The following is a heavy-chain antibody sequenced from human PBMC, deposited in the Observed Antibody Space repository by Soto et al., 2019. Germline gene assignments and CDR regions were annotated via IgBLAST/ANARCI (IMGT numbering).Heavy chain of an antibody. V-gene: IGHV3-21*01. J-gene: IGHJ5*02. CDR3: TRDQGGSYDSWFDP. Sequence: EVQVVESGGGLVKPGGSLRLSCNFSFSMYSMDWVRQAPGKGLEWVASISSGSAFIKYADSVKGRFTNSRDNAKNSVSLQMDSLIVEDTAMYYCTRDQGGSYDSWFDPWGRGTLVTVSS. CDR1: SFSMYS. CDR2: ISSGSAFI. D-gene: IGHD1-26*01.